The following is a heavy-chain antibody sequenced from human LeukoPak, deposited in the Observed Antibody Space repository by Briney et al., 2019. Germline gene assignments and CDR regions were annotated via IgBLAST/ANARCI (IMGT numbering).Heavy chain of an antibody. CDR3: ATSSGWDWGGY. Sequence: PETLSLTCAVYGGSFSDYYWSWVRQPPGKGLEWIGEMNDSPSASYNPSLKSRVTISRDTSTNQFSLKLTSVTAADTAVYYCATSSGWDWGGYWGQGTLVTVSS. V-gene: IGHV4-34*01. J-gene: IGHJ4*02. CDR2: MNDSPSA. D-gene: IGHD6-19*01. CDR1: GGSFSDYY.